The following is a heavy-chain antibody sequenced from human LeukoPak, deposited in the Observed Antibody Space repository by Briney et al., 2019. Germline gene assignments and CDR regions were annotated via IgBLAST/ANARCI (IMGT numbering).Heavy chain of an antibody. V-gene: IGHV4-39*07. J-gene: IGHJ6*04. CDR2: IYYSGST. CDR3: ARKYSSSVDV. CDR1: GGSINSNSYY. D-gene: IGHD6-6*01. Sequence: SETLSLTCTVSGGSINSNSYYWGWIRQPPGKGLEWIASIYYSGSTYYNPSLRSRVTISVDRSKNQFSLKLSSVTAADTAVYYCARKYSSSVDVWGKGTTVTVSS.